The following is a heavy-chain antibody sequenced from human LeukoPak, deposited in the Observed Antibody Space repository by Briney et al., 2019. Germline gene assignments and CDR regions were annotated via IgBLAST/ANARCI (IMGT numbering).Heavy chain of an antibody. CDR2: IKQDGSEK. D-gene: IGHD2-8*01. J-gene: IGHJ4*02. V-gene: IGHV3-7*01. Sequence: GSLRLSCAASGFTFSSYWMSWVRQAPGKGLEWVANIKQDGSEKYYVDSVKGRFTISRDNAKNSLYLQMNSLRAEDTAVYYCAREKYCTNGVCYPVDYWGQGTLVTVSS. CDR1: GFTFSSYW. CDR3: AREKYCTNGVCYPVDY.